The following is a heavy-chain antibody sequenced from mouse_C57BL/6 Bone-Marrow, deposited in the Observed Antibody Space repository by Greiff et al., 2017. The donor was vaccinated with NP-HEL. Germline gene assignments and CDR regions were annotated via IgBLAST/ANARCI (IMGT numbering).Heavy chain of an antibody. D-gene: IGHD2-4*01. CDR2: IYPGGGYT. CDR3: ARSLYYDYSWFAY. CDR1: GYTFTNYW. V-gene: IGHV1-63*01. Sequence: VQLQQSGAELVRPGTSVKMSCKASGYTFTNYWIGWAKQRPGHGLEWIGDIYPGGGYTNYNEKFKGKATLTADKSSSTAYMQFSSLTSEDSAIYYGARSLYYDYSWFAYWGQGTLVTVSA. J-gene: IGHJ3*01.